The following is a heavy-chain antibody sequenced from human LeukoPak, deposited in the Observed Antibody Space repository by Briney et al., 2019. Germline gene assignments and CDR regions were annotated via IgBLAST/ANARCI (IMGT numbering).Heavy chain of an antibody. CDR1: GGSVSTGSYY. CDR3: ARTTLYYYGSGIQSAPYYFDY. J-gene: IGHJ4*02. Sequence: PSETLSLTCTVSGGSVSTGSYYWTWIRQPVGKGLEWIGRINTSGTTNYNPSLKSRVTISLDTSKNQFSLRLSSVTAADTAVYYCARTTLYYYGSGIQSAPYYFDYWGQGTLVTVSS. CDR2: INTSGTT. D-gene: IGHD3-10*01. V-gene: IGHV4-61*02.